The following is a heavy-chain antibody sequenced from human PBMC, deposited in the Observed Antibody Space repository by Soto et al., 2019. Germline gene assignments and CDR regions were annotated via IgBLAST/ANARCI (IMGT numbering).Heavy chain of an antibody. Sequence: EVQLVESGGGLVKPGGSLRLSCAASGFTFNSVWMNWVRQAPGKGLEWVGRIKTKTDGGTTQYVAPVKGRFTISRDDSTNTLYLEMNNLKTEDTAVYYCTTRVRTTNDNWGQGTLVTVSS. CDR2: IKTKTDGGTT. CDR1: GFTFNSVW. J-gene: IGHJ4*02. V-gene: IGHV3-15*07. CDR3: TTRVRTTNDN. D-gene: IGHD1-1*01.